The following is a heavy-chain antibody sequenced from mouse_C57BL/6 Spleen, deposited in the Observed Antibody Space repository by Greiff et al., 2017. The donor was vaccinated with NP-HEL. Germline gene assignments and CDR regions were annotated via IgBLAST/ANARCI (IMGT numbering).Heavy chain of an antibody. V-gene: IGHV5-4*01. CDR2: ISDGGSYT. D-gene: IGHD4-1*01. CDR3: AREAGHWYFDV. J-gene: IGHJ1*03. Sequence: EVKLVESGGGLVKPGGSLKLSCAASGFTFSSYAMSWVRQTPEKRLEWVATISDGGSYTYYPDNVKGRFTISRDNAKNNLYLQMSNLKSEDTAMYYCAREAGHWYFDVWGTGTTVTVSS. CDR1: GFTFSSYA.